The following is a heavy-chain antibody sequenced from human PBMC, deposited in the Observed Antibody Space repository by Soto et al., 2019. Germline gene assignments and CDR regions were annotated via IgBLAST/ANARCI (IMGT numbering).Heavy chain of an antibody. Sequence: GGSLRLSCAASGFTFSNAWMSWVRQAPGKGLEWVGRIKSKTDGGTTDYAAPVKGRFTISRDDSKNTLYLRMNSLKTEDTAVYYCTTAPGEGSLQFDYWGQGTLVTAPQ. CDR1: GFTFSNAW. CDR3: TTAPGEGSLQFDY. CDR2: IKSKTDGGTT. D-gene: IGHD3-16*01. J-gene: IGHJ4*02. V-gene: IGHV3-15*01.